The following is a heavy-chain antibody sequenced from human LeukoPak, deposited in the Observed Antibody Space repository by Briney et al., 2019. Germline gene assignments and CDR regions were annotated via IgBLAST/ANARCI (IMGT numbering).Heavy chain of an antibody. CDR2: MNPNSGNT. V-gene: IGHV1-8*01. D-gene: IGHD2-15*01. CDR1: GYTFTSYD. Sequence: ASVKVSCKASGYTFTSYDINWVRQATGQGLEWMGWMNPNSGNTGYAQKFQGRVTMTRNTSISTAYMELSSLRSEDTAVYYCATVSSPTVVAERDYWGQGTLVTVSS. J-gene: IGHJ4*02. CDR3: ATVSSPTVVAERDY.